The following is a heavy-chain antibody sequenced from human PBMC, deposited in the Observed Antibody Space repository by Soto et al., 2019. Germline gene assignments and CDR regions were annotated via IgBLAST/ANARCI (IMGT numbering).Heavy chain of an antibody. D-gene: IGHD7-27*01. V-gene: IGHV1-46*01. Sequence: ASVKVSCKASGYTFTSHHIHWVRQAPGQGLDWMGLIDPRGGGASYAQKFQGRVTMTRDTSTSTVNMELRSLRSDDTAVYYCARDPQRGRKWGHAFDIWGQAAMVIVSS. J-gene: IGHJ3*02. CDR3: ARDPQRGRKWGHAFDI. CDR1: GYTFTSHH. CDR2: IDPRGGGA.